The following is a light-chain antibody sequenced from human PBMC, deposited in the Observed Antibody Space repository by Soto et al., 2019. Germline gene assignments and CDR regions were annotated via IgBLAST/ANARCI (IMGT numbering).Light chain of an antibody. CDR3: SSYSISTAYL. J-gene: IGLJ1*01. Sequence: QSALTQPASVSGSPGQSITISCTGTSSDVGGYDYVSWYQLHPGKAPKLILFEVNNRPSGISYRFSGSKSGNTASLTISGLQAEDEADYFCSSYSISTAYLFGTGTKLTV. CDR2: EVN. CDR1: SSDVGGYDY. V-gene: IGLV2-14*01.